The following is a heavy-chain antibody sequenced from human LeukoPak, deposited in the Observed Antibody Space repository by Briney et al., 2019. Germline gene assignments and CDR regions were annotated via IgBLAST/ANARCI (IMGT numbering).Heavy chain of an antibody. V-gene: IGHV3-7*01. CDR3: VADSGGSRY. D-gene: IGHD2-15*01. Sequence: GGSLRLSCAASGLTFSSYWMSWVRQAPGKGLEWVANIKQDGSEKYYVDSVKGRFTISRDNAKNSLYLQMNSLRAEDTAVYYCVADSGGSRYWGQGTLVTVSS. CDR2: IKQDGSEK. CDR1: GLTFSSYW. J-gene: IGHJ4*02.